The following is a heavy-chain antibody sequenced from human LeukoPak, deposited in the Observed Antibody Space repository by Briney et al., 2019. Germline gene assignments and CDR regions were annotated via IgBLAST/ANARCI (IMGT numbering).Heavy chain of an antibody. CDR1: GGSISSGGYS. Sequence: PSETLSLTCTVSGGSISSGGYSWSWIRQPPGKGLEWIGYIYHSGSTYYNPSLKSRVTISVDRSKNQFSLKLSSVTAADTAVYYCARAAYYYDSSGYYTISNFDYWGQGTLVTVSS. D-gene: IGHD3-22*01. J-gene: IGHJ4*02. V-gene: IGHV4-30-2*01. CDR2: IYHSGST. CDR3: ARAAYYYDSSGYYTISNFDY.